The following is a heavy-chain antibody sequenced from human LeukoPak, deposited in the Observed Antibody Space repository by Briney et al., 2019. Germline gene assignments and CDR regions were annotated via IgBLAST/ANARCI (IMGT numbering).Heavy chain of an antibody. CDR3: AKDWFPGYSSSWYDY. CDR1: AFTFNTYA. J-gene: IGHJ4*02. V-gene: IGHV3-23*01. Sequence: GSLRLSCAASAFTFNTYAMSWVRQAPGKGLEWVSAISGSGGSTNYADSVKGRFTISRDNSKNTLYLQMNSLRAEDTAVYYCAKDWFPGYSSSWYDYWGQGTLVTVSS. CDR2: ISGSGGST. D-gene: IGHD6-13*01.